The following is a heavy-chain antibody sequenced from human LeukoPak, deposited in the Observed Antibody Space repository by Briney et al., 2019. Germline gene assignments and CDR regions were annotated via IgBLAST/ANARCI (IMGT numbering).Heavy chain of an antibody. Sequence: SETLSLTCTVSGGSISSYYWSWIRQPPGKGLEWIGRIYTSGSTNYNPSLKSRVTMSVDTSKNQFSLKLSSVTAADTAVYYCARDRYDSSGYYLDYWGQGTLVTVSS. CDR3: ARDRYDSSGYYLDY. J-gene: IGHJ4*02. D-gene: IGHD3-22*01. V-gene: IGHV4-4*07. CDR1: GGSISSYY. CDR2: IYTSGST.